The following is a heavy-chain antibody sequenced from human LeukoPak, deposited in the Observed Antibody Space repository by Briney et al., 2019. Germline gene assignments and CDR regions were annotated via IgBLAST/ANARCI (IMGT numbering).Heavy chain of an antibody. Sequence: PSETLSLTCTVSGDSISSGNYYWSWIRQPAGKGLEWIGRIYTSGSTNYNPSLKSRVTISVDTSKNQFSLKLTSVIAADTAVYYCAREANYYGSGSYFEGTFDYWGQGSLVTVSS. CDR1: GDSISSGNYY. CDR3: AREANYYGSGSYFEGTFDY. CDR2: IYTSGST. V-gene: IGHV4-61*02. J-gene: IGHJ4*02. D-gene: IGHD3-10*01.